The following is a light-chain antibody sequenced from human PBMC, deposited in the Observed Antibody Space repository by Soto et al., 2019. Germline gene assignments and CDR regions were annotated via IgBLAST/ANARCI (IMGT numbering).Light chain of an antibody. V-gene: IGKV3-20*01. CDR1: QSVGISY. CDR2: GAS. CDR3: QQYGSSPST. Sequence: EIVLTQSPGTLSLSPGERATLSCRASQSVGISYLAWYQQKPGQAPRLLIYGASSRATGIPDRFSGSGSGTDFALTISSLEPEDFAEYYCQQYGSSPSTFGQGTKLEIK. J-gene: IGKJ2*02.